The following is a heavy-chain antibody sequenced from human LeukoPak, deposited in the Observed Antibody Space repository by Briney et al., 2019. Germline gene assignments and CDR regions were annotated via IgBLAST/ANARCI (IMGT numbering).Heavy chain of an antibody. CDR1: GFTFTSHG. V-gene: IGHV3-30*03. CDR2: ISRDGQTK. Sequence: PGGSLRLSCAASGFTFTSHGMHWVRQAPGKGLEWMVVISRDGQTKYYADSVKGRFIITRDNPQKTVYLEMNSLRDADTAVYYCAREGTWGNWYFDLWGRGTLVTVSS. D-gene: IGHD1-14*01. J-gene: IGHJ2*01. CDR3: AREGTWGNWYFDL.